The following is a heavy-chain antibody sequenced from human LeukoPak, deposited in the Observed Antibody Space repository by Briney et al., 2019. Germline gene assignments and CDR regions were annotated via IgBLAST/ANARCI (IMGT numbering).Heavy chain of an antibody. CDR3: ARDGPDPPTVARFYYYYGMDV. V-gene: IGHV3-30*19. Sequence: PGRSLRLSCAASGFTFSSYGMHWVRQAPGKGLEWVAVISYDGSNKYYADSVKGRFTISRDNSKNTLYLQMNSLRAEDTAVYYCARDGPDPPTVARFYYYYGMDVWGQGTTVTVSS. D-gene: IGHD4-17*01. J-gene: IGHJ6*02. CDR1: GFTFSSYG. CDR2: ISYDGSNK.